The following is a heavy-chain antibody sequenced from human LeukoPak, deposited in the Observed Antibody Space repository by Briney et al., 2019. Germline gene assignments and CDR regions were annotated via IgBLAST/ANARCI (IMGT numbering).Heavy chain of an antibody. J-gene: IGHJ6*02. CDR1: GGSFSGYY. V-gene: IGHV4-34*01. D-gene: IGHD6-13*01. CDR3: ARYLGPHSSSWGRYYYYYYGMDV. CDR2: INHSGST. Sequence: SETLSLTCAVYGGSFSGYYWSWIRQPPGKGLEWIGEINHSGSTNYSPSLKSRVTISVDTSKNQFSLKLSSVTAADTAVYYCARYLGPHSSSWGRYYYYYYGMDVWGQGTTVTVSS.